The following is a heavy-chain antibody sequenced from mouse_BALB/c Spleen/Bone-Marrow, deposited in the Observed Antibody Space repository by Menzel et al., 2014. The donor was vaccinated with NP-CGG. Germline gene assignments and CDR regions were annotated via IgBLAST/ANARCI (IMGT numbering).Heavy chain of an antibody. CDR2: IRLKSGNYAT. Sequence: EVKLMESGGGLVQPGGSMKLSCVASGFTFSTYWMSWVRQSPEKGLEWVAEIRLKSGNYATHYAESVKGKFTISRDDSKSRLYLQMNSLRAEDTGIYYCTDGGTTVGFAYWGQGTLVTVSA. CDR3: TDGGTTVGFAY. V-gene: IGHV6-3*01. D-gene: IGHD1-1*01. CDR1: GFTFSTYW. J-gene: IGHJ3*01.